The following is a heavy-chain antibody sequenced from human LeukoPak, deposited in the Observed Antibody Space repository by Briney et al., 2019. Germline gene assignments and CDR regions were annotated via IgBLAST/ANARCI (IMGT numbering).Heavy chain of an antibody. V-gene: IGHV3-33*01. D-gene: IGHD5-24*01. CDR3: VRYVEMATTTGLDY. CDR2: IWNDGNNK. Sequence: GRSLRLSCAASGFTFSRHGMHWVRQAPGKGLEWVAVIWNDGNNKYYADSVKGRFTISRDNSKNTLYLQMNSLRAEDTAIYYCVRYVEMATTTGLDYWGQGTLVTVSS. CDR1: GFTFSRHG. J-gene: IGHJ4*02.